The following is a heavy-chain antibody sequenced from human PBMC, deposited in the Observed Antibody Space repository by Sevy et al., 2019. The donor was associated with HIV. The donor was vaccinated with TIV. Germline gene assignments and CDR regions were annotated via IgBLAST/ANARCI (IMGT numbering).Heavy chain of an antibody. CDR3: ARKYDSSGYFDY. CDR1: GFTFRNYA. D-gene: IGHD3-22*01. V-gene: IGHV3-23*01. J-gene: IGHJ4*02. CDR2: ISGIGGSGDKT. Sequence: GESLRLSCAASGFTFRNYAMNWVRQAPGKGLEWVSGISGIGGSGDKTNYADSVKGRFTISRDDSKNSLYLQLNTLRAEDTAIYYCARKYDSSGYFDYWGQGTLVTVSS.